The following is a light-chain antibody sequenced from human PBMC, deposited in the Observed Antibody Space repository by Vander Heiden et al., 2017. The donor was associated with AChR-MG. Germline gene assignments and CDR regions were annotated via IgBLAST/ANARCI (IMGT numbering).Light chain of an antibody. CDR2: INT. J-gene: IGLJ1*01. CDR1: RSNIGAGYD. CDR3: QSYDSSLSGYV. V-gene: IGLV1-40*01. Sequence: QSVLAQPPSVSRPPGQRVTISCTRSRSNIGAGYDVHWYQQLPGTAPKRLIYINTNRPSGVPDRFSGSKSGTSASLAITGLQAEDEADYYCQSYDSSLSGYVFGTGTKVTVL.